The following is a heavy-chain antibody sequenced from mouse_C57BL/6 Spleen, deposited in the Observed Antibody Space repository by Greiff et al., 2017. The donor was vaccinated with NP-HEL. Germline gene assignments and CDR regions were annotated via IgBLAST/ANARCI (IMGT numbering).Heavy chain of an antibody. CDR2: IWRGGST. V-gene: IGHV2-5*01. D-gene: IGHD2-2*01. J-gene: IGHJ4*01. CDR1: GFSLTSYG. CDR3: AILYYGYDGYAMDY. Sequence: QVQLKESGPGLVQPSQSLSITCTVSGFSLTSYGVHWVRQSPGKGLEWLGVIWRGGSTDYNAAFMSRLSITKDNSKSQVFFKMNSLQADDTAIYYCAILYYGYDGYAMDYWGQVTSVTVSS.